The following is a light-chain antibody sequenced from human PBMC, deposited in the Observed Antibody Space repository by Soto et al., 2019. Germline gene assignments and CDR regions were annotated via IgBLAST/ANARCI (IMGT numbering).Light chain of an antibody. V-gene: IGKV1-5*01. J-gene: IGKJ1*01. Sequence: EMQITQSPSTLYEKVGDRVTMTCRASQSIGSLLSWYQQKPGKAPKLLIYDASSLETGVPPRFSGTVSGTDLTLTINSLQPDDFATYYCLQYNSYPWTFGQGTKVDI. CDR1: QSIGSL. CDR3: LQYNSYPWT. CDR2: DAS.